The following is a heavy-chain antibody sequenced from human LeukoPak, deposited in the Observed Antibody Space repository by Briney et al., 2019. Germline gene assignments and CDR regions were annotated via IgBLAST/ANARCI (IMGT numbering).Heavy chain of an antibody. J-gene: IGHJ3*02. Sequence: PSETLSLTCTVSGGSISSYYWSWIRQPAGKGLEWIGRIYTSGSTNYNPSLKSRVTMSVDTSKNQFSLKLSSVTAADTAVYYCARDRYSSSWYTAFDIWGQGTMVTVSS. CDR3: ARDRYSSSWYTAFDI. D-gene: IGHD6-13*01. CDR2: IYTSGST. CDR1: GGSISSYY. V-gene: IGHV4-4*07.